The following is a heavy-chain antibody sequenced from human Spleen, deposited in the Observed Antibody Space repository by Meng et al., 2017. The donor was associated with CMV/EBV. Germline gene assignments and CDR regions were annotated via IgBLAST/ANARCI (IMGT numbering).Heavy chain of an antibody. CDR1: GFTFRIYG. V-gene: IGHV3-33*01. CDR2: IWYDGINE. J-gene: IGHJ6*02. Sequence: GGSLRLSCEVSGFTFRIYGMHWVRQAPGKGLQWVAFIWYDGINEYYEDSVKGRFTISRDNTKNTVHLQMNSLRVEDTAMYYCARDRLSPYYDSGSGAQATTHGVDVWGQGTTVTVSS. D-gene: IGHD3-3*01. CDR3: ARDRLSPYYDSGSGAQATTHGVDV.